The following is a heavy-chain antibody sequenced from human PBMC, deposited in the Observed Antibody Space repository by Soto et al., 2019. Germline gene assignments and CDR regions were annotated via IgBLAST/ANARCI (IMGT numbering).Heavy chain of an antibody. J-gene: IGHJ6*02. CDR2: ISGSGGST. CDR1: GFTFSSYA. CDR3: AKDSGSYSSGMDV. D-gene: IGHD1-26*01. V-gene: IGHV3-23*01. Sequence: EVQLLESGGGLVQPGGSLRLSCAASGFTFSSYAMSWVRQAPGKGLEWVSAISGSGGSTYYADSVKGRFTISRDNSKHTLYLQMNSLRAEDTAVYYCAKDSGSYSSGMDVWGQGTTVTVSS.